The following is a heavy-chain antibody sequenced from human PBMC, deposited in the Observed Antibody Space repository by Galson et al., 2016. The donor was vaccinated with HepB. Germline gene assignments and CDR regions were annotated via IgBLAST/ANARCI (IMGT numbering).Heavy chain of an antibody. J-gene: IGHJ4*02. Sequence: SLRLSCAASGFTFSSYWMHWVRQAPGKGLVWVSRINSAGSSTSYADAVKGGFTISRDKAKNTLYLQMNSLRAEDKAVYNCASGIGYSYGGGQGTLVTVSS. CDR3: ASGIGYSYG. CDR1: GFTFSSYW. D-gene: IGHD5-18*01. CDR2: INSAGSST. V-gene: IGHV3-74*01.